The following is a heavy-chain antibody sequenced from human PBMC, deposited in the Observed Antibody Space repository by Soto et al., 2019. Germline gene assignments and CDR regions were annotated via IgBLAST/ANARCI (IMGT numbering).Heavy chain of an antibody. V-gene: IGHV1-69*12. Sequence: QVQLVQSGAEVKTPGSSVKVSCKASGGTFSSYAISWVRQAPSQGLAWMGGIIPIFGPANYAQKFQGRVTITADESTSTGYLERSSLSSEDTAVYDCATQGLPNYYNYGREVWGQGTTVTVTS. D-gene: IGHD5-18*01. J-gene: IGHJ6*02. CDR1: GGTFSSYA. CDR2: IIPIFGPA. CDR3: ATQGLPNYYNYGREV.